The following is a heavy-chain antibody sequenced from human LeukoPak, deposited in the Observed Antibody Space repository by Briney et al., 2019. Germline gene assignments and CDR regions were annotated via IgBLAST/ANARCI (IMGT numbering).Heavy chain of an antibody. Sequence: TSETLSLTCTVSGGSISSSSYYWGWIRQPPGKGLEWIGSIYSSGSTYYNASLQSRVTISIDTSKNQFSLRLNSVTAADTAMYYCAKSGGYGLIDYWGQGTRVTVSS. CDR3: AKSGGYGLIDY. J-gene: IGHJ4*02. CDR1: GGSISSSSYY. V-gene: IGHV4-39*01. D-gene: IGHD1-26*01. CDR2: IYSSGST.